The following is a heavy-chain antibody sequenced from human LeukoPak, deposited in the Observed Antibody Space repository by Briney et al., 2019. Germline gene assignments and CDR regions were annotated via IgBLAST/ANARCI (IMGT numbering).Heavy chain of an antibody. D-gene: IGHD3-16*02. Sequence: PGGSLRLSRAASGFTFSSYSMNWVRQAPGKGLEWVSSISSSSSYIYYADSVKGRFTISRDNAKNSLYLQMNSLRAEDTALYYCAREGYDYVWGSYRYHAFDYWGQGTLVTVSS. CDR1: GFTFSSYS. CDR3: AREGYDYVWGSYRYHAFDY. J-gene: IGHJ4*02. CDR2: ISSSSSYI. V-gene: IGHV3-21*04.